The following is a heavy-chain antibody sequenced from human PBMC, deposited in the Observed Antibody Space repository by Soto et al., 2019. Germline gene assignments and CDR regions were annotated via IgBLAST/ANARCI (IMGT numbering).Heavy chain of an antibody. V-gene: IGHV3-30-3*01. Sequence: QVQLVESGGGVVQPGRSLRLSCAASGFTFSNYAMHWVRQAPGKGLEWVAVISYDGSNKYYADSVKGRFTISRDNSKKTLYLQMNSLRAEDRAVYYCGRRPVTYCLDYWGQGTLVSVSS. CDR1: GFTFSNYA. CDR3: GRRPVTYCLDY. CDR2: ISYDGSNK. D-gene: IGHD4-17*01. J-gene: IGHJ4*02.